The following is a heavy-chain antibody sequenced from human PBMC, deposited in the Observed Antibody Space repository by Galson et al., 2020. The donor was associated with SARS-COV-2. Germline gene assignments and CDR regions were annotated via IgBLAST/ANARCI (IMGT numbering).Heavy chain of an antibody. Sequence: SETLSLTCTVSGGSINSHFWSWIRQPPGKGLEWIGYIYYSGSTSYNPSLKSRVTISLDTSKKQFSLKLSSVTAADTAVYYCARGLRDDGDYLVFQHWGQGTLVTVSS. CDR3: ARGLRDDGDYLVFQH. D-gene: IGHD4-17*01. J-gene: IGHJ1*01. CDR1: GGSINSHF. V-gene: IGHV4-59*11. CDR2: IYYSGST.